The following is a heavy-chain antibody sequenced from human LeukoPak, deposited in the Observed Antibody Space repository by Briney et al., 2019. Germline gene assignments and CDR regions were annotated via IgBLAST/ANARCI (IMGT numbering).Heavy chain of an antibody. J-gene: IGHJ6*02. CDR3: ARSTSLYYYYGVDV. Sequence: ASVKVSCKASGYTFTGYYMHWVRQAPGQGLEWMGWINPNSGGTNYAQKFQGWVTMTRDTSISTAYMELSRLRSDDTAVYYCARSTSLYYYYGVDVWGQGATVTVSS. CDR2: INPNSGGT. D-gene: IGHD2-2*01. V-gene: IGHV1-2*04. CDR1: GYTFTGYY.